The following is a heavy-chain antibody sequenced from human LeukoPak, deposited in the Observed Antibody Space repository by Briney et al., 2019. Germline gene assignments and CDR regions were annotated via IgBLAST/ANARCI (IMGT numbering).Heavy chain of an antibody. Sequence: GGSLRLSCAASGFIFSNYGMNWVRQAPGKGLEWVAAISASGSATSYADSVRGRFTISRDNSKSTTYLQMNSLRAEDTAVFYCAKDLYLRDFRSGYFDYWGQGIPVTVSS. J-gene: IGHJ4*02. V-gene: IGHV3-23*01. D-gene: IGHD3-3*01. CDR3: AKDLYLRDFRSGYFDY. CDR2: ISASGSAT. CDR1: GFIFSNYG.